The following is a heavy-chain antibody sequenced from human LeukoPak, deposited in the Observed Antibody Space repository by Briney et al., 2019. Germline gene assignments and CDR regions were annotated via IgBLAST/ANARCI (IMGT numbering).Heavy chain of an antibody. CDR3: TRQRSGWPLDF. J-gene: IGHJ4*02. CDR2: IDPSDSYT. Sequence: GESLKISCKGSGYSFTTYWITWVRQMPGKGLEWMGRIDPSDSYTNYSPSFQGHFTISADKSISTAYLQCRSPKAPEPAMYYWTRQRSGWPLDFWGQGTLVTVSS. V-gene: IGHV5-10-1*01. D-gene: IGHD6-25*01. CDR1: GYSFTTYW.